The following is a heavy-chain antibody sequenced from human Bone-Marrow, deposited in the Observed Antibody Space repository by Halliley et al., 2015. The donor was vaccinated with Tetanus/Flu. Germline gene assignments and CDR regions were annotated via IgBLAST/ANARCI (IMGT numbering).Heavy chain of an antibody. CDR2: IHPGDSDT. Sequence: QLVQSGAEVKKPGESLRISCQGFGYTFSNYWIGWVRQMPGKGLEWMGIIHPGDSDTAYSPSFQGQVTISADKSISTAFLQWGSLKASDTAVYYCARHASEYYDSAFDIWGRGTMVTVSS. D-gene: IGHD3-16*01. CDR1: GYTFSNYW. J-gene: IGHJ3*02. V-gene: IGHV5-51*01. CDR3: ARHASEYYDSAFDI.